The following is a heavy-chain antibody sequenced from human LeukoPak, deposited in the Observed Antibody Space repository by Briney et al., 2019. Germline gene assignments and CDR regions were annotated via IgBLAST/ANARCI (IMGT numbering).Heavy chain of an antibody. CDR2: ISAYNGNT. D-gene: IGHD6-19*01. CDR3: ARDMGCSSGWYERCDY. V-gene: IGHV1-18*01. Sequence: ASEKVSCKASGDTFTSYGISWVRQAPGQGLEWMGWISAYNGNTNYAQKLQGRVTMTTDTSTSTAYMELRSLRSDDTAVYYCARDMGCSSGWYERCDYCGQGTLVTVSS. CDR1: GDTFTSYG. J-gene: IGHJ4*02.